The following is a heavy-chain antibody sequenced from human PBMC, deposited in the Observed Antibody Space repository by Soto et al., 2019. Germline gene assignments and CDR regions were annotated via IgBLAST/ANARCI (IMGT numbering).Heavy chain of an antibody. Sequence: EVQLLESGGALIQPGGSLRLSCAASGFTFSSYAMSWVRQAPGKGLGWVSAISSSGGSTFYADSVKGRFTISRDTSRNTLYLQMNSLRAEDTAIYYCAKYQPMTQPRPYFDYWGQGTLVTVSS. CDR2: ISSSGGST. D-gene: IGHD3-22*01. CDR1: GFTFSSYA. V-gene: IGHV3-23*01. CDR3: AKYQPMTQPRPYFDY. J-gene: IGHJ4*02.